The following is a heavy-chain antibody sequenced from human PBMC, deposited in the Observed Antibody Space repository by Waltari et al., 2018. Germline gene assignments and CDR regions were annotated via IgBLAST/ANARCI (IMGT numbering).Heavy chain of an antibody. V-gene: IGHV1-69*12. CDR1: GSTLGRFA. Sequence: QVQLVQSGAEVKKPGSSVKVSCRADGSTLGRFALSWVRQAPGQGLEWMGGIIPIFGTPNYAQRFQGRLTITADERTSTVFMELTSLTSDDTAIYFCARREIGGPLDPWGQGTLVTVSS. CDR3: ARREIGGPLDP. CDR2: IIPIFGTP. D-gene: IGHD1-1*01. J-gene: IGHJ5*02.